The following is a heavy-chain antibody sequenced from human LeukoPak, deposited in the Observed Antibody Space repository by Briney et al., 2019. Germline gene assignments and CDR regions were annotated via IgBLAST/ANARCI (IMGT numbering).Heavy chain of an antibody. D-gene: IGHD3-9*01. V-gene: IGHV4-39*07. CDR3: ARARYFDWPPRYNWFDP. Sequence: SETLSLTCTVSGGSISSFSYYWGWIRQPPGKGLEWIGSIYYSGSTYYNPSLKSRVTISADTSKNQFSLKLSSVTAADTAVYYCARARYFDWPPRYNWFDPWGQGTLVTVSS. CDR2: IYYSGST. CDR1: GGSISSFSYY. J-gene: IGHJ5*02.